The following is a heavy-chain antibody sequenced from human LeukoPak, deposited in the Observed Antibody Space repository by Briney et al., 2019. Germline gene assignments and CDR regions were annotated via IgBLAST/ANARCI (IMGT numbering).Heavy chain of an antibody. CDR1: GYTFTSYG. D-gene: IGHD2-8*01. CDR2: ISAYNGNT. Sequence: GASVKVSCKASGYTFTSYGISWVRQAPGQGLGWMGWISAYNGNTNYAQKLQGRVTMTTDTSTSTAYMELRSLRSDDTAVYYCARGGYCTNGVCYTHWFDPWGQGTLVTVSS. J-gene: IGHJ5*02. V-gene: IGHV1-18*01. CDR3: ARGGYCTNGVCYTHWFDP.